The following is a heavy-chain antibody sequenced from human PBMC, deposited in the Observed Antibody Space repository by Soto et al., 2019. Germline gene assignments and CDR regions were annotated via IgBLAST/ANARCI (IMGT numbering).Heavy chain of an antibody. CDR2: INPSGGST. CDR3: ARGKTGTTEYYYYYGMDV. J-gene: IGHJ6*02. V-gene: IGHV1-46*01. CDR1: GYTFTSYY. Sequence: QVQLVQSGAEVKKPGASVKVSCKASGYTFTSYYMHWVRQAPGQGLEWMGIINPSGGSTSYAQKLQGRVSMTRDTSTSTVYMELSSLRSEDTAVYYCARGKTGTTEYYYYYGMDVWGQGTTVTVSS. D-gene: IGHD1-7*01.